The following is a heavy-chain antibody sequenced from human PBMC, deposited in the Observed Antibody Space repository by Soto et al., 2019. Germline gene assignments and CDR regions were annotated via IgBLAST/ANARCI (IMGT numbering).Heavy chain of an antibody. D-gene: IGHD5-18*01. V-gene: IGHV4-59*01. CDR3: ARVSGVDTAMVTGSPWFDP. CDR1: GGSISSYY. CDR2: IYYSGST. Sequence: SETLSLTCTVSGGSISSYYWSWIRQPPGKGLEWIGYIYYSGSTNYNPSLKSRVTISVDTSKNQFSLKLSSVTAADTAVYYCARVSGVDTAMVTGSPWFDPWGQGTLVTVSS. J-gene: IGHJ5*02.